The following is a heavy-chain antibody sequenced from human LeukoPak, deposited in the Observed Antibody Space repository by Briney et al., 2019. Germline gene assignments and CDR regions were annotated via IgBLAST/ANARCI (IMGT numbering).Heavy chain of an antibody. V-gene: IGHV3-30-3*01. CDR1: GFTFSSYA. D-gene: IGHD2-2*01. CDR3: ARGYCGSTRCLGGY. Sequence: GGSLRLSCAASGFTFSSYAMHWVRQAPGKGLEWVAVISYDGSNKYYADSVKGRFTISRDNGKNSLYLQMNSLRAEDTAVYYCARGYCGSTRCLGGYWGQGTLVTVSS. CDR2: ISYDGSNK. J-gene: IGHJ4*02.